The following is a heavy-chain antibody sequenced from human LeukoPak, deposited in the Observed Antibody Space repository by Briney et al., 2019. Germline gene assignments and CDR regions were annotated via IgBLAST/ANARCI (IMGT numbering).Heavy chain of an antibody. J-gene: IGHJ4*02. Sequence: ASVKVSCKASGYTVTGYYMHWVRQAPGQGPEWMGWINPNSGGTNYAQKFQGRVTMTRDTSISTAYMELSRLRSDDTAVYYCARDIVGGTVAGTFDWGQGTLVTVSS. CDR2: INPNSGGT. D-gene: IGHD6-19*01. CDR1: GYTVTGYY. CDR3: ARDIVGGTVAGTFD. V-gene: IGHV1-2*02.